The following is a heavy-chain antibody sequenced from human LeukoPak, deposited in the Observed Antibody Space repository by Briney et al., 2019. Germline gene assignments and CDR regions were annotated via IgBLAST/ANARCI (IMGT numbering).Heavy chain of an antibody. CDR1: GFTFSSYA. J-gene: IGHJ4*02. V-gene: IGHV3-23*01. CDR2: ISGSGDT. CDR3: ARGDGYNSLFDY. D-gene: IGHD5-24*01. Sequence: GGSLRLSCAASGFTFSSYAMGWVRQAPGKGLEWVSAISGSGDTYYADSVKGRFTISRDNSKNTLYLQMNSLRAEDTAVYYCARGDGYNSLFDYWGQGTLVTVSS.